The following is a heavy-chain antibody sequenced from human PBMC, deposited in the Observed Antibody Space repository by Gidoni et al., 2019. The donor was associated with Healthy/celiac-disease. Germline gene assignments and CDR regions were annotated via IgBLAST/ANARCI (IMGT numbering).Heavy chain of an antibody. J-gene: IGHJ1*01. Sequence: QVQLVESGGGVVQPGRSLRLSCAASGFTFSSYGMPWVRQAPGKGLEWVEVIWYDGSNKYYADSVKGRFTISRDNSKNTLYLQMNSLRAEDTAVYYCARDLAPGSGWYSIHHWGQGTLVTVSS. V-gene: IGHV3-33*01. CDR3: ARDLAPGSGWYSIHH. CDR2: IWYDGSNK. CDR1: GFTFSSYG. D-gene: IGHD6-19*01.